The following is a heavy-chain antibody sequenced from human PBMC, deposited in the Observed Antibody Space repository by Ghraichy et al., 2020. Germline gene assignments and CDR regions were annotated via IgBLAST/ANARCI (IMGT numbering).Heavy chain of an antibody. CDR1: GFTFSNYA. CDR2: ISGSGGST. J-gene: IGHJ4*02. D-gene: IGHD6-6*01. Sequence: GGSLRLSCAASGFTFSNYAMTWVRQAPGKGLEWVSTISGSGGSTYYADSVKGRFTISRDNSKNTLYLQMNSLRSVDAAVDYCAKDREYGSSSGPYYFDYWGQGTLVTVSS. V-gene: IGHV3-23*01. CDR3: AKDREYGSSSGPYYFDY.